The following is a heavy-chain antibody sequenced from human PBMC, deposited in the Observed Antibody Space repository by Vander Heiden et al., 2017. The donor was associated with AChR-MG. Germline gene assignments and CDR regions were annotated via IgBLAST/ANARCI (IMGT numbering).Heavy chain of an antibody. V-gene: IGHV3-53*02. CDR2: YSGGST. Sequence: EVPLVETGGGLIQPGGSLRLSCVASGFTVSSNYMSWVRQAPGKGLEWVSVYSGGSTYYADSVKGRFTISRDNSKNTLYLQMNSLRAEDTAVYYCARNGYTSSWYRNWGQGTLVTVSS. J-gene: IGHJ4*02. CDR1: GFTVSSNY. D-gene: IGHD6-13*01. CDR3: ARNGYTSSWYRN.